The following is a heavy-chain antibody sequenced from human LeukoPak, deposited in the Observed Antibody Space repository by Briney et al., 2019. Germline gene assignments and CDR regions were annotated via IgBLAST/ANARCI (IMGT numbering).Heavy chain of an antibody. CDR2: IRYDGIKK. V-gene: IGHV3-30*02. CDR1: GFIFSSYG. CDR3: ARDSRSSGWIDY. J-gene: IGHJ4*02. D-gene: IGHD6-19*01. Sequence: PGGSLRLSCAASGFIFSSYGMHRVRQAPGKGLEWVAFIRYDGIKKYYADSVKGRFTISRDNAKNSLYLQMNSLRAEDTAVYYCARDSRSSGWIDYWGQGTLVTVSS.